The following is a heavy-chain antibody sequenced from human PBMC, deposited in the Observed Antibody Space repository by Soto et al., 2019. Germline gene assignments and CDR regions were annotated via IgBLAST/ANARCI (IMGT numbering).Heavy chain of an antibody. CDR1: GFAVGSKY. Sequence: EVQLVESGGGLIQPGGSLRLSWAASGFAVGSKYMTWVRQAPGKGLEWVSVIYGGGTTYYADSVKGRFTISRDTSKNTLYLQMNSLRAEDTAVYYCVQTTGWPGFDFWGQGTLVTVSS. J-gene: IGHJ4*02. CDR2: IYGGGTT. CDR3: VQTTGWPGFDF. D-gene: IGHD6-19*01. V-gene: IGHV3-53*01.